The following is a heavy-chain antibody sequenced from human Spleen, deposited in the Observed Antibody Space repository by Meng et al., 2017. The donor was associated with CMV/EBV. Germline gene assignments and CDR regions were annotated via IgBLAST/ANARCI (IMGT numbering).Heavy chain of an antibody. CDR3: AREEGSRFDP. CDR2: IIPSLGIA. J-gene: IGHJ5*02. V-gene: IGHV1-69*10. Sequence: ASCKASGGSFGRYASSWVRPASGQGLGWMGGIIPSLGIAKYAQRFEGRVTITTDKSTSTAYMELSSLRSEDTAVYYCAREEGSRFDPWGQGTLVTVSS. CDR1: GGSFGRYA.